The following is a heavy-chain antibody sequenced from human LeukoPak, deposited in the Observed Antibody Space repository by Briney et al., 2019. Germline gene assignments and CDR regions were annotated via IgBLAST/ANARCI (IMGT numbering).Heavy chain of an antibody. J-gene: IGHJ4*02. CDR2: IYYSGST. D-gene: IGHD6-13*01. CDR3: ARQLGVKDSSLVNF. CDR1: GGSISSSIYH. V-gene: IGHV4-39*01. Sequence: PSETLSLTCTVSGGSISSSIYHWGSIRQTPGKGLEWIGCIYYSGSTYYNPSVKSRVTMSLDTSKNQFSLKLTSVTAADTAVYYCARQLGVKDSSLVNFWGQGTLVTVSS.